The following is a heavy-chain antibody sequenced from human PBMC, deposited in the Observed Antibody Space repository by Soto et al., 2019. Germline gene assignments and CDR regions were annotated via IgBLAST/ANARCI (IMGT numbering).Heavy chain of an antibody. J-gene: IGHJ6*03. Sequence: EVQLVESGGGLVQPGRSLRLSCAASGFTFDDYAMHWVRQAPGKGLEWVSGISWNSGSIGYADSVKGRFTISRDNAKNSLYLQMNSLRAEYTALYYCAKGLGSCSSTSCYHYYYYMDVWGKGTTVTVSS. CDR3: AKGLGSCSSTSCYHYYYYMDV. CDR1: GFTFDDYA. D-gene: IGHD2-2*01. V-gene: IGHV3-9*01. CDR2: ISWNSGSI.